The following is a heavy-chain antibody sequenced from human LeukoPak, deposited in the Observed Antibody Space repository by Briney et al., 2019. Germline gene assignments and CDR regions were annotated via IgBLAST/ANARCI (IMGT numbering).Heavy chain of an antibody. Sequence: GGSLRLSCVASGFTFRSYEMNWVRQAPGKGLEWIAYIYSSGSTTYYADSVKGRFTVSRDNAKNSLYLQMNSLRVEDTAVYYCVRGDYGDYGRGSWGQETLLTVSS. J-gene: IGHJ5*02. D-gene: IGHD4-17*01. V-gene: IGHV3-48*03. CDR3: VRGDYGDYGRGS. CDR1: GFTFRSYE. CDR2: IYSSGSTT.